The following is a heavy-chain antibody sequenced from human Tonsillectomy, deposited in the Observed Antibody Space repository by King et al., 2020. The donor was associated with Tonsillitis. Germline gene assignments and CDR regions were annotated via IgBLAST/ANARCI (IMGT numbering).Heavy chain of an antibody. D-gene: IGHD3-10*01. V-gene: IGHV1-69*06. CDR2: IVPSLGSA. CDR1: RGTFSTSG. CDR3: ARERSTTVWFRSYFDN. J-gene: IGHJ4*02. Sequence: QQQLVQSGAEVKKPGSSVKVSCKASRGTFSTSGFSWVRQAPGQGLEWMGGIVPSLGSANYAQKFQGRFTITADKSTSTAYMELNSLRSEDTAVYYCARERSTTVWFRSYFDNWGQGTQVTVSS.